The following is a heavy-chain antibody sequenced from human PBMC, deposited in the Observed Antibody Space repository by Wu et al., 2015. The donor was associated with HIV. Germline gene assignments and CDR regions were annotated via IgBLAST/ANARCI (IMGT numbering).Heavy chain of an antibody. D-gene: IGHD6-19*01. J-gene: IGHJ5*02. CDR3: ARLAVTGRSWFDP. V-gene: IGHV1-2*02. CDR2: INPNSGGT. CDR1: GYTFTAYY. Sequence: QVHLVQSGAEMKKPGASVKVSCKASGYTFTAYYIHWVRQAPGQGLEWMGWINPNSGGTKYAQKFQGRVTMTGDTSSNTAYMEVSRLTSDDTAVYYCARLAVTGRSWFDPWGQGTLVTVSS.